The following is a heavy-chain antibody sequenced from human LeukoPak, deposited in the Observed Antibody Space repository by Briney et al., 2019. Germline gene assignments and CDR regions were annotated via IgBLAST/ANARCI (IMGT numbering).Heavy chain of an antibody. CDR1: GYTFTGYY. J-gene: IGHJ4*02. D-gene: IGHD3-9*01. CDR3: ARSPDILTGENFDY. Sequence: ASVKVSCKASGYTFTGYYMHWVRQAPGQGLEWMGWINPNSGGTNYAQKFQGRVTMTRDTSISTAYMELSRLRSGDTAVYYCARSPDILTGENFDYWGQGTLVTVSS. V-gene: IGHV1-2*02. CDR2: INPNSGGT.